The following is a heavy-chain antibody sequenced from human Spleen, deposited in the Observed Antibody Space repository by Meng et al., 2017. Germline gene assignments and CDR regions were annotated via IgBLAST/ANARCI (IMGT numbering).Heavy chain of an antibody. D-gene: IGHD3-16*01. J-gene: IGHJ5*02. V-gene: IGHV3-23*04. CDR1: GFTFSSYA. Sequence: VQLVESGGDVVPPGRSLRLACAASGFTFSSYAMDWVRQAPGKGLEWVSVITSTGGSTNYADSVKGRFTISRDNTKNTVYLQMNSLRVDDTAVYYCAGGGNWFDPWGLGTLVTVSS. CDR2: ITSTGGST. CDR3: AGGGNWFDP.